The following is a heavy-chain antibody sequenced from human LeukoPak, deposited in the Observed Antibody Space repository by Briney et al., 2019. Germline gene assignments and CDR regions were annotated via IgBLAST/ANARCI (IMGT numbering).Heavy chain of an antibody. V-gene: IGHV1-69*04. CDR2: IIPILGIV. Sequence: GASVKVSCKASGGTFSSYAISWVRQAPGQGLEWMGRIIPILGIVNYAQKFQGRVTITADKSTSTAYMELSSLRSEDTAVYYCARSWSIAVAGTRFDYWGQGTLVTVSS. CDR1: GGTFSSYA. D-gene: IGHD6-19*01. J-gene: IGHJ4*02. CDR3: ARSWSIAVAGTRFDY.